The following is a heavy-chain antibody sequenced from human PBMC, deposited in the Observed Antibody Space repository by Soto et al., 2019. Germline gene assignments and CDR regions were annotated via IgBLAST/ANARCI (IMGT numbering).Heavy chain of an antibody. CDR1: GGSISSYY. J-gene: IGHJ4*02. CDR3: ATTYWSGYDHFDY. Sequence: SETLSLTCTVSGGSISSYYWSWIRHPPGKGLEWIGYIYYSGSTNYNPSLKSRVTISVDTSKNQFSLKLSSVTAADTAVYYCATTYWSGYDHFDYWGQGTLVTVSS. V-gene: IGHV4-59*08. D-gene: IGHD5-12*01. CDR2: IYYSGST.